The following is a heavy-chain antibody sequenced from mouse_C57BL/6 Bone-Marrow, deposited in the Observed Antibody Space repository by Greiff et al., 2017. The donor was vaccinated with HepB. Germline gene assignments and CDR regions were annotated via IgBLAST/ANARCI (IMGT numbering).Heavy chain of an antibody. CDR1: GFTFSDYY. CDR3: AREGFLWYFDV. Sequence: EVQRVESEGGLVQPGSSMKLSCTASGFTFSDYYMAWVRQVPEKGLEWVANINYDGSSTYYLDSLKSRFIISRDNAKNILYLQMSSLKSEDTATYYCAREGFLWYFDVWGTGTTVTVSS. V-gene: IGHV5-16*01. CDR2: INYDGSST. J-gene: IGHJ1*03.